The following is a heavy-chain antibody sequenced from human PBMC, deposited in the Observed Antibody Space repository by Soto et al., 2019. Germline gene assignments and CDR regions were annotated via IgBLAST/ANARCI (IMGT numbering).Heavy chain of an antibody. J-gene: IGHJ4*02. CDR3: SRSLNS. CDR1: GFTFSSFW. CDR2: INPDGSEK. Sequence: GGSLRLSCAASGFTFSSFWMDWVRQAPGKGLEWVANINPDGSEKHYVDSVKGRFTISRDNVRNSPYLQMSSLTAEDSALYYCSRSLNSWGQGTRVTVSS. V-gene: IGHV3-7*01.